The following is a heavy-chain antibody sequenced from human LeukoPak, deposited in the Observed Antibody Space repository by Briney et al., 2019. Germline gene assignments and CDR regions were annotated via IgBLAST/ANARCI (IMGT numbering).Heavy chain of an antibody. CDR2: ISVYNGNT. V-gene: IGHV1-18*01. CDR3: AKSNGYGLVDI. J-gene: IGHJ3*02. D-gene: IGHD3-10*01. CDR1: GYTFTSFG. Sequence: GASVKVSCKASGYTFTSFGISWVRQAPGQGLEWMGWISVYNGNTNYAQKLQGRVTMTTDTSTSTAYMELRSLRSDDTAVYYCAKSNGYGLVDIWGQGTMVTVSS.